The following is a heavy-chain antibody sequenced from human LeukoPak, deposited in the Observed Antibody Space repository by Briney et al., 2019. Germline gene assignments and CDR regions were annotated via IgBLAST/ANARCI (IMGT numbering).Heavy chain of an antibody. D-gene: IGHD2-2*01. J-gene: IGHJ4*02. Sequence: GGSLRLSCAASGFTFSSYGMHWVRQAPGKGLEWVAVIWYDGSNKYYADSVKGRFTISRDNSKNTLYLQMNSLRAEDTAVYYCARFRGYQLLYFDYWGQGTLVTVSS. CDR1: GFTFSSYG. V-gene: IGHV3-33*01. CDR2: IWYDGSNK. CDR3: ARFRGYQLLYFDY.